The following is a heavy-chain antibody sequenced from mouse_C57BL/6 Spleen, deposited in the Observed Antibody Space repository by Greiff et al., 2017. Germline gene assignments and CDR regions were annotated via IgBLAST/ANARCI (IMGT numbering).Heavy chain of an antibody. Sequence: EVQLQQSGPELVKPGASVKIPCKASGYTFTDYNMDWVKQSHGKSLEWIGDINPNNGGTIYNQKFKGKATLTVDKSSSTAYMELRSLTSEDTAVYYGARRWDDAWFAYWGQGTLVTVSA. CDR3: ARRWDDAWFAY. J-gene: IGHJ3*01. D-gene: IGHD4-1*01. CDR1: GYTFTDYN. CDR2: INPNNGGT. V-gene: IGHV1-18*01.